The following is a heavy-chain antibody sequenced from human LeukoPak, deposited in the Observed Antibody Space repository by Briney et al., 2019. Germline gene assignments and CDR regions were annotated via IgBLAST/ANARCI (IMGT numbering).Heavy chain of an antibody. CDR2: IKSKTDGGTT. V-gene: IGHV3-15*01. CDR1: GFMFSRYG. J-gene: IGHJ6*03. D-gene: IGHD3-16*01. Sequence: KPGRSLRLSCAASGFMFSRYGMHWVRQAPGKGLEWVGRIKSKTDGGTTDYAAPVKGRFTISRDDSKNTLYLQMNSLKTEDTAVYYCAKDGGFYYYYYMDVWGQGTTVTVSS. CDR3: AKDGGFYYYYYMDV.